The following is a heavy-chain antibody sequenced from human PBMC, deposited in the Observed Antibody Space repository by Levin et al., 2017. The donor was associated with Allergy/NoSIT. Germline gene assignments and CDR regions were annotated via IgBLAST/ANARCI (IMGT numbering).Heavy chain of an antibody. CDR1: CGSVSSGAYY. CDR3: AREGEYIPAAVPSWWFDP. Sequence: RSQTLSLTCTVSCGSVSSGAYYWSWIRQHPGKGLEWIGSIYYSGSTDYNPSLKSRVTISVDTARNQFSLKLSSVTAADTAVYYCAREGEYIPAAVPSWWFDPWGQGTLVTVSS. J-gene: IGHJ5*02. V-gene: IGHV4-31*03. CDR2: IYYSGST. D-gene: IGHD6-13*01.